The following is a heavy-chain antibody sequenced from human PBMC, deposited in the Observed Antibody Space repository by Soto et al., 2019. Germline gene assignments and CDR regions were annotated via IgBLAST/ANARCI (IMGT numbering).Heavy chain of an antibody. J-gene: IGHJ6*03. Sequence: QDQLVQSGVEVKKPGASVKVSCKASGYSFTNYGITWVRQAPGQGFEWMGWISAYNGNTNYAQKFQGRVTMTTDASTSTAYLDCRSLRSDDTAVYYCARDRGVAPPVAGNTHYYYYMDVLRKGTTVTVSS. CDR2: ISAYNGNT. D-gene: IGHD6-19*01. CDR3: ARDRGVAPPVAGNTHYYYYMDV. CDR1: GYSFTNYG. V-gene: IGHV1-18*01.